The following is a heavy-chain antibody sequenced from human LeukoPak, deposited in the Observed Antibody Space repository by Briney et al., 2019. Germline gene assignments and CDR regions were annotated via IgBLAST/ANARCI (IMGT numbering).Heavy chain of an antibody. Sequence: SETLSLTCTVSGGSISSYYWSWIRQPPRKGLEWIGYVFYSGSTNYNPSLKSRVTISIDASKNQFSLKLSSVTAADTAVYYCARLPKTYDFWNAYYAYWGQGTLVTVSS. J-gene: IGHJ4*02. CDR3: ARLPKTYDFWNAYYAY. D-gene: IGHD3-3*01. CDR2: VFYSGST. V-gene: IGHV4-59*08. CDR1: GGSISSYY.